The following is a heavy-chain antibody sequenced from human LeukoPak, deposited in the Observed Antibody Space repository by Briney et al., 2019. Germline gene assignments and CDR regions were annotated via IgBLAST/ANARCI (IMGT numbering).Heavy chain of an antibody. CDR1: EFTFSSYA. CDR2: SSYDGSNT. V-gene: IGHV3-30*04. Sequence: GGSLRLACVVSEFTFSSYAMHWDRQAPGRGLEWVAVSSYDGSNTYYVGYVKGRLTISRDNSKNTLYLQMSSLRPEDTAVYHCVRAQGYCLHLHFDYWGQGTLVTVSS. D-gene: IGHD1-26*01. J-gene: IGHJ4*02. CDR3: VRAQGYCLHLHFDY.